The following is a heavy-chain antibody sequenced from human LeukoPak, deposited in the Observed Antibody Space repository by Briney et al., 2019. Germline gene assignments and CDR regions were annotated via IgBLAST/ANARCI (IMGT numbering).Heavy chain of an antibody. D-gene: IGHD3-22*01. J-gene: IGHJ4*02. V-gene: IGHV4-59*08. CDR2: IYYSGST. Sequence: PSETLSLTCTVSGGSISSYYWSWIRQPPGKGLEWIGYIYYSGSTNYNSSLKSRVTILVDMSKNQFSLKLSSVTAADTAVYYCARARTYYYDSSGYQLDYWGQGTLVTVSS. CDR1: GGSISSYY. CDR3: ARARTYYYDSSGYQLDY.